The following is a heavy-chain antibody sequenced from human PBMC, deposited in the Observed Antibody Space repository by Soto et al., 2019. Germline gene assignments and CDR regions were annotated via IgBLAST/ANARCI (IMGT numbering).Heavy chain of an antibody. D-gene: IGHD1-26*01. Sequence: TSETLSLTCTVSGGSISSYYWSWIRQPAGKGLEWIGRIYTSGSTNYNPSLKSRVTMSVDTSKNQFSLKLSSVTAADTAVYYCARDPMGATGYYYYGMDVWGQGTTVTVSS. J-gene: IGHJ6*02. CDR2: IYTSGST. V-gene: IGHV4-4*07. CDR1: GGSISSYY. CDR3: ARDPMGATGYYYYGMDV.